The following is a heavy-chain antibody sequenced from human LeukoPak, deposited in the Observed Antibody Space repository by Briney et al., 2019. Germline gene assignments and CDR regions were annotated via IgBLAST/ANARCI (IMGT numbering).Heavy chain of an antibody. CDR1: GGSISSGSYY. CDR2: IYTSGST. J-gene: IGHJ4*02. CDR3: ARGGGNVVVPAAIFFDY. V-gene: IGHV4-61*02. D-gene: IGHD2-2*01. Sequence: SETLSLTCTVSGGSISSGSYYWSWIRQPAGKGLEWIGRIYTSGSTNYNPSLKSRVTISVDTSKNQFSLKLSSVTAADTAVYYCARGGGNVVVPAAIFFDYWGQGTLVTVSS.